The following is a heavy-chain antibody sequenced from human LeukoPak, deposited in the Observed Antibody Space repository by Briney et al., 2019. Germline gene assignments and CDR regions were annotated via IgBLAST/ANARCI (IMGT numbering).Heavy chain of an antibody. CDR3: ARGQTYYDFWSGYSNDAFDI. V-gene: IGHV1-2*02. CDR1: GYTFTGYY. J-gene: IGHJ3*02. CDR2: INPNSGGT. D-gene: IGHD3-3*01. Sequence: ASVKVSCKASGYTFTGYYMHWVRQAPGQGLEWMGWINPNSGGTNYAQKFQGRVTMTRDTSISTAYMELSRLRSDDTAEYYCARGQTYYDFWSGYSNDAFDIWGQGTMVTVSS.